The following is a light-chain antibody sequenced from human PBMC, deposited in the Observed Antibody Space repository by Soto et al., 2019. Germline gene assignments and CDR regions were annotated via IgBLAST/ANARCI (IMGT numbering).Light chain of an antibody. V-gene: IGKV1-39*01. Sequence: DIQMTQSPSSLSASVGARVTITCRASQNIDNYLNWYQQKPGKAPNLLLYAASNLQSGAPLRFSGTGSGTDFTLTISRLQPEDFATYYCQQSYNTPLTFGGGTKVEIK. J-gene: IGKJ4*01. CDR2: AAS. CDR3: QQSYNTPLT. CDR1: QNIDNY.